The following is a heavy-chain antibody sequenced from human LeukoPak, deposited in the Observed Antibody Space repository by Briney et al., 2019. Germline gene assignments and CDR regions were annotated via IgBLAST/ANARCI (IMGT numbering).Heavy chain of an antibody. D-gene: IGHD6-6*01. CDR3: ARDLGIAARILHY. J-gene: IGHJ4*02. CDR2: ISSSSSYI. Sequence: GGSLRLSCAASGFTFSIYSITWVRQAPGKGLEWVSSISSSSSYIYYADSVKGRFTISRDNAKNSLYLHMNSLRSDDTAVYYCARDLGIAARILHYWGQGTLVTVSS. V-gene: IGHV3-21*04. CDR1: GFTFSIYS.